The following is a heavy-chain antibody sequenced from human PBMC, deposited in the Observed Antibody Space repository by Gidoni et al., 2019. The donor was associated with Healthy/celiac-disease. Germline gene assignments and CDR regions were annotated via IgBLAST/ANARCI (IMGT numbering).Heavy chain of an antibody. D-gene: IGHD3-10*01. J-gene: IGHJ4*02. CDR3: ARSYYYGSGSLDDY. Sequence: QVQLVQSGAEVKKPGSSVKVSCKAAGGTFSSYAISWVRQPPGQGLEWMGGIIPIFGTANYAQKFQGRVTITADKSTSTAYMELSSLRSEDTAVYYCARSYYYGSGSLDDYWGQGTLVTVSS. CDR1: GGTFSSYA. V-gene: IGHV1-69*06. CDR2: IIPIFGTA.